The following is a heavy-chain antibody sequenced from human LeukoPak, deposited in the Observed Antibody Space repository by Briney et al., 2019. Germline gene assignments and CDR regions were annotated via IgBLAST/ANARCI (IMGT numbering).Heavy chain of an antibody. CDR3: AKDSDYDSSGYYQPFDY. CDR2: ISGSGGST. Sequence: GGSLRLSCAASGFTFSSYAMSWVRQAPGKGLEWVSAISGSGGSTYYADSVKGRFTISRDNSKNTLYLQMNSLRAEDTAVYYCAKDSDYDSSGYYQPFDYCGQGTLVTVSS. V-gene: IGHV3-23*01. CDR1: GFTFSSYA. D-gene: IGHD3-22*01. J-gene: IGHJ4*02.